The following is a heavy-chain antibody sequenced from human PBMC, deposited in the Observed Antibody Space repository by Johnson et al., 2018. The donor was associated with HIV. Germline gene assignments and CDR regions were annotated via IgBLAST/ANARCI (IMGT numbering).Heavy chain of an antibody. Sequence: VQLVESGGGLVQPGGSLRLSCAASGFTFSSYAMSWVRQAPGKGLEWVSDINWNGGSTGYADSVKGRFTISRDNAKNSLYLQMNSLRAEDTAVYYCAKDFRVGATTSQDALDIWGQGTLVTVSS. CDR3: AKDFRVGATTSQDALDI. J-gene: IGHJ3*02. CDR1: GFTFSSYA. D-gene: IGHD1-26*01. V-gene: IGHV3-20*04. CDR2: INWNGGST.